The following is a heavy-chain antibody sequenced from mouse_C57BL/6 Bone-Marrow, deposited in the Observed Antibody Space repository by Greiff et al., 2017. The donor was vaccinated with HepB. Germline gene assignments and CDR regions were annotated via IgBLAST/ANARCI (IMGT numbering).Heavy chain of an antibody. CDR1: EYKFPSYY. CDR2: INSDGGST. D-gene: IGHD2-4*01. Sequence: EVKLLESGGGLVQPGASLKLSCESTEYKFPSYYMSWVRQTPEKRLELVAAINSDGGSTYYPDTMERRFIISRDNTKKTRYLQMSRLTSEDTALYYCAPIYYDYDYWGQGTTLTVSA. CDR3: APIYYDYDY. J-gene: IGHJ2*01. V-gene: IGHV5-2*01.